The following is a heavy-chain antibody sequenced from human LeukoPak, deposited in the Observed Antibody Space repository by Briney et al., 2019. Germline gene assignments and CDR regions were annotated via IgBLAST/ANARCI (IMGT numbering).Heavy chain of an antibody. Sequence: AASVKVSCKASGGTFSSYAISWVRQAPGQGLEWMGGITPIFGTANYAQKFQGRVTITTDESTSTAYMELSSLRSEDTAVYYCARDNYAGANWFDPWGQGTLVTVSS. V-gene: IGHV1-69*05. CDR2: ITPIFGTA. J-gene: IGHJ5*02. D-gene: IGHD1-7*01. CDR3: ARDNYAGANWFDP. CDR1: GGTFSSYA.